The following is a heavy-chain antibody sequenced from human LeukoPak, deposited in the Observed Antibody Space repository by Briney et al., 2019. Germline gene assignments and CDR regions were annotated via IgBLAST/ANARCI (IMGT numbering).Heavy chain of an antibody. CDR1: GFTFDDYA. V-gene: IGHV3-9*03. CDR3: AKDTDDILTMGNAFDI. CDR2: ISWNSGSI. D-gene: IGHD3-9*01. J-gene: IGHJ3*02. Sequence: GGSLRLSCAVSGFTFDDYAMHWVRQAPGKGLEWVSGISWNSGSIGYADSVKGRFTISRDNAKNSLYLQMNSLRAEDMALYYCAKDTDDILTMGNAFDIWGQGTMVTVSS.